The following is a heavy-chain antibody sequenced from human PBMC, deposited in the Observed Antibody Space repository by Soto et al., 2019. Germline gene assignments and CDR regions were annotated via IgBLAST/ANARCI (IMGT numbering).Heavy chain of an antibody. CDR1: GGSISSGGYS. V-gene: IGHV4-30-2*01. D-gene: IGHD3-3*01. Sequence: SETLSLTCAVSGGSISSGGYSWSWIRQPPGKGLEWIGYIYHSGSTYYNPSLKSRVTISVDRSKNQFSLKLSSVTAADTAVYYCARARMPYDFWSGYYKGPYYYYGMDVWGQGTTVTVSS. CDR3: ARARMPYDFWSGYYKGPYYYYGMDV. CDR2: IYHSGST. J-gene: IGHJ6*02.